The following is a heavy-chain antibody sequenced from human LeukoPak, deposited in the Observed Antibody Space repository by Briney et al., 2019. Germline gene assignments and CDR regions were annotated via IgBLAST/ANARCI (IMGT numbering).Heavy chain of an antibody. Sequence: SQTLSLTCTVSGGSISSGSYYWSWIRQPAGKGLEWIGRIYTSGSINYNPSLKSRVTISVDTSKNQFSLKLSSVTAAHTAVLYCARLDSTYYYARPVDDWGQGTLVTVSS. CDR1: GGSISSGSYY. J-gene: IGHJ4*02. CDR2: IYTSGSI. CDR3: ARLDSTYYYARPVDD. V-gene: IGHV4-61*02. D-gene: IGHD3-22*01.